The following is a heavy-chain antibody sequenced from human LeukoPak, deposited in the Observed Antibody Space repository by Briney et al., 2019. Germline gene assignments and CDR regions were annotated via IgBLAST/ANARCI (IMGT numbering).Heavy chain of an antibody. V-gene: IGHV3-21*01. J-gene: IGHJ4*02. CDR2: ISSSSSYI. CDR1: GFTFSSYS. Sequence: PGRSLRLSCAASGFTFSSYSMNWVRQAPGKGLEWVSSISSSSSYIYYADSVKGRFTISRDNAKNSPYLQMNSLRAEDTAVYYCARDSGYDNYFDYWGQGTLVTVSS. D-gene: IGHD5-12*01. CDR3: ARDSGYDNYFDY.